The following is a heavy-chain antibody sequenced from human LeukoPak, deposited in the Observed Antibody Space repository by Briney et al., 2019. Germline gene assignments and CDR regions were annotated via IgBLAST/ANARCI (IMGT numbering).Heavy chain of an antibody. CDR3: GSIYYGSGSANY. V-gene: IGHV4-61*02. CDR2: IYTSGST. Sequence: SETLSLTCTVSGGSISSGSYYWSWIRQPAGKGLEWIGRIYTSGSTNYNPSLKSRVTISVDTSKNQFSLKLSSVTAADTAVYYGGSIYYGSGSANYWGQGTLFTVSS. J-gene: IGHJ4*02. D-gene: IGHD3-10*01. CDR1: GGSISSGSYY.